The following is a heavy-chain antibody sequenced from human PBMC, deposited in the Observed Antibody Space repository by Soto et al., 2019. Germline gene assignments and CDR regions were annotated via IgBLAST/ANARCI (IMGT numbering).Heavy chain of an antibody. J-gene: IGHJ6*02. V-gene: IGHV1-69*13. Sequence: ASVKVSCKASGGTFSSYAISWVRQAPGQGLEWMGGIIPIFGTANYAQKFQGRVTITADESTSTAYMELSSLRSEDTAVYYCARAIEPFHSSSSKYYYYGMDVWGQGTTVTVSS. D-gene: IGHD6-6*01. CDR3: ARAIEPFHSSSSKYYYYGMDV. CDR1: GGTFSSYA. CDR2: IIPIFGTA.